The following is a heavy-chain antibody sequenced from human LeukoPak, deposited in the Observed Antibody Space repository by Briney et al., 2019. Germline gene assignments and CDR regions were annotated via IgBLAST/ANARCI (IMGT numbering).Heavy chain of an antibody. CDR3: ARVDSSGYVYAFDI. J-gene: IGHJ3*02. D-gene: IGHD3-22*01. CDR1: GFTFSSYS. CDR2: ISSSSSYI. Sequence: GRSLRLSCAASGFTFSSYSMNWVRQAPGKGLEWVSSISSSSSYIYYADSVKGRFTISRDNAKNSLYLQMNSLRAEDTAVYYCARVDSSGYVYAFDIWGQGTMVTVSS. V-gene: IGHV3-21*01.